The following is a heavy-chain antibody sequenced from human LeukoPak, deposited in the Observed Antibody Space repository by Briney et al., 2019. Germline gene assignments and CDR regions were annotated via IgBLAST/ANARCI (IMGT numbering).Heavy chain of an antibody. V-gene: IGHV4-39*01. J-gene: IGHJ5*02. CDR1: GGSISSSSYY. CDR3: ARHDYYGSGSQANWFDP. CDR2: IYYSGST. Sequence: SETLSLTCTVSGGSISSSSYYWGWIRQPPGKGLEWIGSIYYSGSTYYNPSLKSRVTISVDTSKNQFSLKLSSVTAADTAVYYCARHDYYGSGSQANWFDPWGQGTLVTVSS. D-gene: IGHD3-10*01.